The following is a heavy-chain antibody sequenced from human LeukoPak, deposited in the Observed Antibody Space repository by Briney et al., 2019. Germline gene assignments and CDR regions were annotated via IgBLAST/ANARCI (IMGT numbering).Heavy chain of an antibody. Sequence: GGSLRLSCAASGFTFSSYAMSWVRQAPGKGLEWVSAISGSGGSTYYADSVKGRFAISRDNSKNTLYLQMNSLRAEDTAVYYCAKDRLDYDILTGYYDYWGQGTLVTVSS. D-gene: IGHD3-9*01. CDR2: ISGSGGST. J-gene: IGHJ4*02. V-gene: IGHV3-23*01. CDR1: GFTFSSYA. CDR3: AKDRLDYDILTGYYDY.